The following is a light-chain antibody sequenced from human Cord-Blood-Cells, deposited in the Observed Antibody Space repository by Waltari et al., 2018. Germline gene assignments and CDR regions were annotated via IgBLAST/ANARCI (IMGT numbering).Light chain of an antibody. J-gene: IGKJ4*01. CDR2: AAS. Sequence: DIQMTQSPSSLSASVGDRVTITCRASQSISSYLNWYQQKPGKDTKLLIYAASSLQSGVPSSLSGSGSEKDVTLTISSLQPEDFATYYCGQSYSTTLTFGGGTKVEIK. CDR3: GQSYSTTLT. CDR1: QSISSY. V-gene: IGKV1-39*01.